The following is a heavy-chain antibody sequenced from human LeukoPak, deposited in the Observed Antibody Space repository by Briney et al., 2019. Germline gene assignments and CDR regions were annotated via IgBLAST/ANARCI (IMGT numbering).Heavy chain of an antibody. CDR3: ANAASYSVDY. CDR2: MYFSGST. V-gene: IGHV4-39*01. CDR1: NGSMTSDSYY. J-gene: IGHJ4*02. Sequence: SETLSLTCTVSNGSMTSDSYYWGWIRQPPGKGLEWIGSMYFSGSTHYNPSLKSRVTISVDTSKNQFSLKLTSVTAADTAVYYCANAASYSVDYWGQGTLVTVSS. D-gene: IGHD1-26*01.